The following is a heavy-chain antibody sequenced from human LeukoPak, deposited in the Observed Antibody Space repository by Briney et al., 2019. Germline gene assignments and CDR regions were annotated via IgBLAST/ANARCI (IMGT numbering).Heavy chain of an antibody. Sequence: GGSLRLSRAASGFTFSSYAMHWVRQAPGKGLEWVAVISYDGSNKYYADSVKGRFTISRDNSKNTLYLQVNSLRAEDTAVYYCARDRAVAGIRDFDYWGQGTLVTVSS. CDR2: ISYDGSNK. CDR1: GFTFSSYA. V-gene: IGHV3-30-3*01. J-gene: IGHJ4*02. CDR3: ARDRAVAGIRDFDY. D-gene: IGHD6-19*01.